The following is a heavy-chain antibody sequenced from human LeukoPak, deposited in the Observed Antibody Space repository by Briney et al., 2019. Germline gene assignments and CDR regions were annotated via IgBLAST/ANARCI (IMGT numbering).Heavy chain of an antibody. CDR1: GFTFSSYW. V-gene: IGHV3-7*01. CDR2: IKQDGSGK. CDR3: ARTRRYYDSSGYLDY. D-gene: IGHD3-22*01. J-gene: IGHJ4*02. Sequence: GGSLRLSCAASGFTFSSYWMSWVRQAPGKGLEWVANIKQDGSGKYYVDSVKGRFTISRDNAKNSLYLQMNSLRAEDTAVYYCARTRRYYDSSGYLDYWGQGTLVTVSS.